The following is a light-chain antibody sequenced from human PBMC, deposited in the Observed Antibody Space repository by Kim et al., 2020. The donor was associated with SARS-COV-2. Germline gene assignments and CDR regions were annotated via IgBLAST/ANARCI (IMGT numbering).Light chain of an antibody. CDR1: QSIDSW. V-gene: IGKV1-5*03. Sequence: IQLTQSPSTLSASVGDRVTVTCRASQSIDSWLAWYQQKPGKAPKLLIYKASSLESGVPSRFSGSGSGTEFTLTISSLQPDDFATYYCQQYKAYSTFGQGTKVDIK. CDR3: QQYKAYST. CDR2: KAS. J-gene: IGKJ1*01.